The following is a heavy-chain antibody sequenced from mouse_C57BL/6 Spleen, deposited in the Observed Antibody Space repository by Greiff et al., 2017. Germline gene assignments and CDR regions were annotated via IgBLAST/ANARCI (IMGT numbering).Heavy chain of an antibody. CDR2: IYPGSGNT. Sequence: VQLQQSGAELVRPGASVKLSCKASGYTFTDYYINWVKQRPGQGLEWIARIYPGSGNTYYNEKFKGKATLTAEKSSSTAYMQLSSLTSEDSAVYFCARSPHYDAMDYWGQGTSVTVTS. V-gene: IGHV1-76*01. J-gene: IGHJ4*01. CDR1: GYTFTDYY. CDR3: ARSPHYDAMDY.